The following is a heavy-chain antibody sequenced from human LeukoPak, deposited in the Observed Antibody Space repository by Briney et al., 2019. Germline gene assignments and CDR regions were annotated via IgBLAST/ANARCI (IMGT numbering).Heavy chain of an antibody. J-gene: IGHJ4*02. CDR2: IKQDGSEK. CDR3: ARVGGAPTLFDY. CDR1: GFTFSSYG. D-gene: IGHD1-1*01. V-gene: IGHV3-7*01. Sequence: GGSLRLSCAASGFTFSSYGMHWVRQAPGKGLEWVANIKQDGSEKYYVDSVKGRFTISRDNAKNSLYLQMNSLRAEDTAVYYCARVGGAPTLFDYWGQGTLVTVSS.